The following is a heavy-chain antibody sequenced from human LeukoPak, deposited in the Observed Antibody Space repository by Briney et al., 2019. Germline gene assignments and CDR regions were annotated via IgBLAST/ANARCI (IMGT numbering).Heavy chain of an antibody. CDR3: AGGTSMVPHGS. J-gene: IGHJ4*02. V-gene: IGHV4-59*11. Sequence: PSEALSLTCTVSGGSINTHYYSWIRQPPGKGLEWIGYIFYSGSTNYNPSLKSRVTISIVRSRSQFSLRLTSLTTADTAMYYCAGGTSMVPHGSWGQGILVTVSS. CDR2: IFYSGST. CDR1: GGSINTHY. D-gene: IGHD5-18*01.